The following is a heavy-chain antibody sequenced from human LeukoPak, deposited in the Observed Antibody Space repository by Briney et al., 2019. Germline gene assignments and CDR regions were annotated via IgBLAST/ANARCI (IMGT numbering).Heavy chain of an antibody. CDR3: ASPKENSDYYFDS. V-gene: IGHV1-69*13. CDR2: LIPLFGRA. CDR1: GYTFTGYY. D-gene: IGHD4-11*01. Sequence: SVKVSCKPSGYTFTGYYLHWVRQAPGQGLEWMGGLIPLFGRAEYAQKFQGRVTITADEPTNTAYMELNFLRSEDTAVYYCASPKENSDYYFDSWGQGTLVAVSA. J-gene: IGHJ4*02.